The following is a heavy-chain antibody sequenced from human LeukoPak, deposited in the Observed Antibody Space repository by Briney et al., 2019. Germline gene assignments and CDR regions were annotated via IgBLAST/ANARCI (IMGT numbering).Heavy chain of an antibody. V-gene: IGHV4-34*01. D-gene: IGHD5-12*01. CDR2: INHSGST. CDR1: GGSFSGYY. J-gene: IGHJ4*02. Sequence: SETLSLTCAVYGGSFSGYYWSWIRQPPGKGLEWIGEINHSGSTNYNPSLKSRVTISVDTSKNQFSLELSSVTAAVTAVYYRARILRDIVATMVDYWGQGTLVTVSS. CDR3: ARILRDIVATMVDY.